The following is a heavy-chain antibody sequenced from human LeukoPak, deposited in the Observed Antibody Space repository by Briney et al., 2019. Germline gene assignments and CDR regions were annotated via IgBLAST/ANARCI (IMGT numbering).Heavy chain of an antibody. CDR1: GYTFIYHD. CDR3: ARNVLGGNVMFDW. CDR2: ISTDNGGA. D-gene: IGHD4-23*01. Sequence: GASVKVSCKASGYTFIYHDISWVRQAPGQRLQWMGWISTDNGGAKYAKKFQGRVTMTTDASTSTVFMELRSLRLDDTAVYYCARNVLGGNVMFDWWGQGTLVTVSS. J-gene: IGHJ4*02. V-gene: IGHV1-18*01.